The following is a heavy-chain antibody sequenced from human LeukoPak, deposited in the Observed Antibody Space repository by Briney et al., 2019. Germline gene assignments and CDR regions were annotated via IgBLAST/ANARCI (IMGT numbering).Heavy chain of an antibody. D-gene: IGHD5-18*01. J-gene: IGHJ4*02. Sequence: PGGSLRLSCTASGFTFSSYAMSWVRHAPGKGLVWVSRINSDGSSTSYADSVKGRFTISRGNSKNTLYLQMNSLRAEDTAVYYCAKVEGYGYSYAYYFDYWGQGTLVTVSS. CDR2: INSDGSST. V-gene: IGHV3-23*01. CDR1: GFTFSSYA. CDR3: AKVEGYGYSYAYYFDY.